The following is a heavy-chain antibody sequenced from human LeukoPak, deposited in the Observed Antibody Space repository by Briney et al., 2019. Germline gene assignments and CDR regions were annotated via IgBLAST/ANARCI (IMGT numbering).Heavy chain of an antibody. V-gene: IGHV3-7*01. CDR1: GFTFSRYW. CDR2: IKEDGSKK. J-gene: IGHJ1*01. Sequence: GGSLRLSCAASGFTFSRYWMTWVRQAPGKGLEWVANIKEDGSKKNYVDSVKGRFTISRDNAQNSMYLQMNSLRVEDTAVYYCTSWGDTTAEYFQRWGQGTLVTVSS. CDR3: TSWGDTTAEYFQR. D-gene: IGHD2-21*02.